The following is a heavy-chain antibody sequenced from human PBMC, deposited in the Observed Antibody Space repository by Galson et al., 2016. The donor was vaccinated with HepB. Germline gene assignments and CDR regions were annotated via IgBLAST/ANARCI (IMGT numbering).Heavy chain of an antibody. CDR2: IHPSGQDT. Sequence: SLRLSCAASGCMFKNYAMAWVRQAPGQGLEWVSAIHPSGQDTHYAESVRGRFTISRDNTKDTLYLQIDGLSAEDTAFYFCMKDPSTWDGQTLMNWGLGTLVIVSS. CDR1: GCMFKNYA. D-gene: IGHD2/OR15-2a*01. J-gene: IGHJ4*02. CDR3: MKDPSTWDGQTLMN. V-gene: IGHV3-23*01.